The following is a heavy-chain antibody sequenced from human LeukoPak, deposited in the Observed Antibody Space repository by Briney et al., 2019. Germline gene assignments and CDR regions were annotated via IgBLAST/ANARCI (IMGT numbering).Heavy chain of an antibody. Sequence: GGSLRLSCAASGFTFSSYSMNWVRQAPGKGLEWVSSISSSSSYIYYADSVKGRFTISRDNAKNSLYLQMNSLRAEDTAVYYCARDDSSSWYKWGPFDYWGQGTLVTVSS. D-gene: IGHD6-13*01. CDR1: GFTFSSYS. CDR3: ARDDSSSWYKWGPFDY. J-gene: IGHJ4*02. CDR2: ISSSSSYI. V-gene: IGHV3-21*01.